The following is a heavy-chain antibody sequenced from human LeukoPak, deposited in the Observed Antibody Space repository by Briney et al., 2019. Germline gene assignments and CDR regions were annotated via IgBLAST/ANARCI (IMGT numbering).Heavy chain of an antibody. J-gene: IGHJ4*02. Sequence: QPGRSLRLSCTASGFIFCDYGMSWFRQAPGKGLEWVGFIRSRAYGGTTEYAASVKGRFTISREDSKNIAYLQMNSLKTEETAVYYCAKVGDFDWLLGYFDYWGQGTLVTVSS. CDR2: IRSRAYGGTT. CDR3: AKVGDFDWLLGYFDY. CDR1: GFIFCDYG. V-gene: IGHV3-49*03. D-gene: IGHD3-9*01.